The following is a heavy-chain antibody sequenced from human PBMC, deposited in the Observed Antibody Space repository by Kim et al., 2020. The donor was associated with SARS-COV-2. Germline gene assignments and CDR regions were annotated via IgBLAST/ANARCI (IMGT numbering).Heavy chain of an antibody. CDR3: ARVGGYYTYWDY. D-gene: IGHD3-3*01. J-gene: IGHJ4*02. CDR1: GFTFSTHW. Sequence: GGSLRLSCAASGFTFSTHWMSWVRQAPGKGLEWVANIKQDGSEKYYVDSVKGRFTISRDNARNLLYVQMNGLRAEDTAVYYCARVGGYYTYWDYWGQGTLVTVSS. V-gene: IGHV3-7*03. CDR2: IKQDGSEK.